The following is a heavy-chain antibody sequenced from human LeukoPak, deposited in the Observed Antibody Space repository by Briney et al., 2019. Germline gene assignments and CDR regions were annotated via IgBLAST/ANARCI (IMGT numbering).Heavy chain of an antibody. CDR3: ARDVSYTSGNFDY. D-gene: IGHD6-19*01. J-gene: IGHJ4*02. Sequence: GGSLRLSCEASGFTFRSYAMVWVRQAPGKGLEYISYISGIGTTMYHADSVKGRFTISRDNAKNSVFLHMNSLRIEDTAVYYCARDVSYTSGNFDYWGQGTLVTVSS. V-gene: IGHV3-48*03. CDR2: ISGIGTTM. CDR1: GFTFRSYA.